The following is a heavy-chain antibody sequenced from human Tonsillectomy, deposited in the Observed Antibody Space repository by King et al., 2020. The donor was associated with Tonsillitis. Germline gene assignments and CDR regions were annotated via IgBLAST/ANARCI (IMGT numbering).Heavy chain of an antibody. D-gene: IGHD5-18*01. CDR3: ASARDTTMIKG. Sequence: VQLVESGAEVKKPGESLRISCKGSGNSFTSYWISWVRQMPGKGLEWMGRIDPSDSYTNYSPSFQGHVTISADKSISTAYLQWSSLKASDTAIFYCASARDTTMIKGWGQGTLVTVSS. J-gene: IGHJ4*02. CDR1: GNSFTSYW. V-gene: IGHV5-10-1*03. CDR2: IDPSDSYT.